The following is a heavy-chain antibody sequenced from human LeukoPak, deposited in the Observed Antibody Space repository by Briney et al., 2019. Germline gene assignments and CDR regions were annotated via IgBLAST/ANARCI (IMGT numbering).Heavy chain of an antibody. CDR1: GFIFNDSW. V-gene: IGHV3-74*01. J-gene: IGHJ4*02. CDR3: GTAQY. CDR2: ISSDGSTT. Sequence: AGSLRLSCAASGFIFNDSWMHWLRQVPGKGPVWVSRISSDGSTTYYADSVKGRFTISRDNAKNTLYLQMSSLRVEDTAVYYCGTAQYWGQGTLLTVSS.